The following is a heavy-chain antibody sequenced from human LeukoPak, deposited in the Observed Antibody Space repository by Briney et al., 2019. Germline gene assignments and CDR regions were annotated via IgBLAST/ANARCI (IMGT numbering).Heavy chain of an antibody. CDR1: GYTFTSYN. D-gene: IGHD3-10*02. CDR2: INPNSGGT. CDR3: AVSDMFRGAWSDP. V-gene: IGHV1-2*02. Sequence: ASVTVPCKASGYTFTSYNTPWVRQAPGQGLEWMGWINPNSGGTNYEQKFQGRVTMTRDTSISTAYMELSRLRSDDTAVYYCAVSDMFRGAWSDPWGQGTLVTVSS. J-gene: IGHJ5*02.